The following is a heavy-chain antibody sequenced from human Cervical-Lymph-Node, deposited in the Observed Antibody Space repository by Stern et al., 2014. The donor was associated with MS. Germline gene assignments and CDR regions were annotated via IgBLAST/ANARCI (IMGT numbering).Heavy chain of an antibody. CDR2: ISAYNGNT. V-gene: IGHV1-18*01. J-gene: IGHJ3*02. Sequence: VHLLESGAELKKPAASLTVSCTASGYTFTNHGISCVRQEPRPGIVWRGWISAYNGNTNYAQKLQGRVTMTTDTSTSTAYMELRGLRSDDTAVYYCARGLLGSENAFDIWGQGTMVTVSS. CDR1: GYTFTNHG. CDR3: ARGLLGSENAFDI. D-gene: IGHD2-15*01.